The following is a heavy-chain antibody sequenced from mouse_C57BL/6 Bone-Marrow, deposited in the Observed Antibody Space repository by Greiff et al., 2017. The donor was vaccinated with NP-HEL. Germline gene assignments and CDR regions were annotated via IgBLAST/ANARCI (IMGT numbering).Heavy chain of an antibody. Sequence: EVKLVESGGGLVKPGGSLKLSCAASGFTFSDYGMHWVRQAPEKGLEWVAYISSGSSTIYYADTVKGRFTNSRDNAKNTLFLQMTSLRSEDTAMYYCARTRWLLHDYWGQGTTLTVSS. CDR2: ISSGSSTI. D-gene: IGHD2-3*01. CDR1: GFTFSDYG. V-gene: IGHV5-17*01. J-gene: IGHJ2*01. CDR3: ARTRWLLHDY.